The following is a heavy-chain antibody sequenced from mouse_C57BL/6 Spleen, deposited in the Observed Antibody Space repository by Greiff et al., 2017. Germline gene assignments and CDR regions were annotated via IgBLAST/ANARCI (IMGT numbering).Heavy chain of an antibody. Sequence: QVHVKQPGAELVKPGASVKMSCKASGYTFTSYWITWVKQRPGQGLEWIGDIYPGSGSTNYNEKFKSKATLTVDTSSSTAYMQLSSLTSEDSAVYYCARGAVVENYFDYWGQGTTLTVSS. CDR2: IYPGSGST. CDR3: ARGAVVENYFDY. CDR1: GYTFTSYW. J-gene: IGHJ2*01. D-gene: IGHD1-1*01. V-gene: IGHV1-55*01.